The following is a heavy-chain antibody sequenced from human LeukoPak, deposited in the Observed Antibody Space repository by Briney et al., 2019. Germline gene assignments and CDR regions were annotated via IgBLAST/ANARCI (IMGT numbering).Heavy chain of an antibody. CDR2: MYYSGST. CDR3: ARVDFGAFDI. J-gene: IGHJ3*02. V-gene: IGHV4-59*01. Sequence: LIGYMYYSGSTNYNPSLKSRVTISVDTSKNQFSLKLSSVTAADTAVYYCARVDFGAFDIWGQGTMVTVSS. D-gene: IGHD4-17*01.